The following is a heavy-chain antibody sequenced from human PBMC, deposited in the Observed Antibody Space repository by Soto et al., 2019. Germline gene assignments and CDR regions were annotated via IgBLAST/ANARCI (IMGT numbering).Heavy chain of an antibody. J-gene: IGHJ4*02. CDR2: INAGNGNT. Sequence: QVPLVQSGAEVKKPGASVKVSCKASGYTFTSYAMHWVRQAPGQRLEWMGWINAGNGNTKYSQKFQGRVTITRDTSASTAYMELSSLRSEDTAVYYCARDAFGSGYSPGGYWGQGTLVTVSS. CDR3: ARDAFGSGYSPGGY. CDR1: GYTFTSYA. D-gene: IGHD5-12*01. V-gene: IGHV1-3*01.